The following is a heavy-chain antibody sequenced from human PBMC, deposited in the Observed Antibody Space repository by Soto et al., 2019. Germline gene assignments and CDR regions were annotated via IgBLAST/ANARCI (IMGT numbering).Heavy chain of an antibody. D-gene: IGHD3-22*01. CDR1: GYTFTGYY. CDR2: INPNSGGT. CDR3: ARVEPKNLYDSSGYYPYYFDY. J-gene: IGHJ4*02. V-gene: IGHV1-2*04. Sequence: ASVKSSCKASGYTFTGYYMHWVRQAPGQGLEWMGWINPNSGGTNYAQKFQGWVTMTRDTSISTAYMELSRLRSDDTAVYYCARVEPKNLYDSSGYYPYYFDYRGQGPLVTVSS.